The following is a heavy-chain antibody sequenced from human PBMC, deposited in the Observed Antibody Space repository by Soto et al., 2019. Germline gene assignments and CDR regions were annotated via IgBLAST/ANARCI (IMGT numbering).Heavy chain of an antibody. CDR2: IYYSGST. CDR1: GGSFDSTSSY. CDR3: ATIPIVGTKPSYFNS. D-gene: IGHD1-1*01. Sequence: LQLQESGPGLVKPSETLSLTCTVSGGSFDSTSSYWAWVRQPPGKGLEWIAYIYYSGSTYYNPSLKSRITISVDTSTNQLSLRLSSVTAADTAVYYCATIPIVGTKPSYFNSWGQGTLVTVSS. J-gene: IGHJ4*02. V-gene: IGHV4-39*01.